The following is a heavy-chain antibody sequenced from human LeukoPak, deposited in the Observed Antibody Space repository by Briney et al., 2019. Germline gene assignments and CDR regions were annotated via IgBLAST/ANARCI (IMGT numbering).Heavy chain of an antibody. D-gene: IGHD2-8*01. CDR3: AKDPLGFCTRATCRYLDS. J-gene: IGHJ4*02. V-gene: IGHV3-30*02. CDR2: IWYDGSNR. Sequence: GGSLRLSCAASGFTFSNYGMHWVRQAPGKGLEWAAFIWYDGSNRYYADSVKGRFTISRDNSENTLFLQMSSLRTEDTAVYYCAKDPLGFCTRATCRYLDSWGQGTLVTVSS. CDR1: GFTFSNYG.